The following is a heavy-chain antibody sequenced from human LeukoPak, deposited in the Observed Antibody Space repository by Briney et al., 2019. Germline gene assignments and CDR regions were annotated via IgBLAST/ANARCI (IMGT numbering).Heavy chain of an antibody. V-gene: IGHV3-23*01. D-gene: IGHD2-21*02. Sequence: GGSLRLSCSGSGFSFRSYGMIWVRQAPGKGLEWVSDIRADGGGTHYADSVKGRFTISRDNSKNTLYLQMNSLRVEDTAIYYCAKDPNGDYIGAFDFWGQGTMVTVSS. J-gene: IGHJ3*01. CDR1: GFSFRSYG. CDR2: IRADGGGT. CDR3: AKDPNGDYIGAFDF.